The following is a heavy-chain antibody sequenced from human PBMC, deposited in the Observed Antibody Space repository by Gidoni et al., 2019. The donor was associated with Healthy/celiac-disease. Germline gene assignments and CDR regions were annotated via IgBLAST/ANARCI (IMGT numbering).Heavy chain of an antibody. CDR2: IYYSGST. D-gene: IGHD6-13*01. CDR1: GGSISSSSYY. V-gene: IGHV4-39*01. CDR3: ARLLPGIAASRDAFDI. J-gene: IGHJ3*02. Sequence: QLQLQESGPGLVKPSEPLSLTCTVSGGSISSSSYYWGWIRQPPGKGLEWIGSIYYSGSTYYNPSLKSRVTISVDTPKNQFSLKLSSVTAADTAVYYCARLLPGIAASRDAFDIWGQGTMVTVSS.